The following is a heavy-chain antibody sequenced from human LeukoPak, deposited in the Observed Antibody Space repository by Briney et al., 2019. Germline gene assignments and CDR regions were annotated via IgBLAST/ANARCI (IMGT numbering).Heavy chain of an antibody. CDR2: INTHNGGT. J-gene: IGHJ1*01. V-gene: IGHV1-2*06. Sequence: GASVKVSCKPSGYRFTDFYMHWVRQAPGQGLEYMGRINTHNGGTVYVKKFQGRLSMTTDTSIGAAYMELQSLRSDDTAVYYCARDHDYEGLKGNYWGRGTMVTVTS. CDR3: ARDHDYEGLKGNY. CDR1: GYRFTDFY. D-gene: IGHD3-10*01.